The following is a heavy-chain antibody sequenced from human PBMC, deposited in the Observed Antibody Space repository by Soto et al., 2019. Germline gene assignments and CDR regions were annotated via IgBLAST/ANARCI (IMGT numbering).Heavy chain of an antibody. CDR1: GFTFSSYA. J-gene: IGHJ5*02. Sequence: GGSLRLSCAASGFTFSSYAMSWVRQAPGKGLEWVSAISGSGGSTYYADSVKGRFTISRDNSKNTLYLQMNSLRAEDTAVYYFAKAYGSGRYYYFRRFDPWGQGTLVTVSS. V-gene: IGHV3-23*01. CDR2: ISGSGGST. D-gene: IGHD3-10*01. CDR3: AKAYGSGRYYYFRRFDP.